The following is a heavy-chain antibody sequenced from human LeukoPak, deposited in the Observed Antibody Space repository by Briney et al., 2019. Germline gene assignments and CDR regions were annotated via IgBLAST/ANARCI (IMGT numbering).Heavy chain of an antibody. V-gene: IGHV1-46*01. J-gene: IGHJ4*02. D-gene: IGHD6-19*01. CDR1: GYTFTSYY. CDR3: ASPASEPASSGWYYFDH. CDR2: INPSIGST. Sequence: ASVKVSCKASGYTFTSYYMHWARQAPGQGLEWIGIINPSIGSTTYAQKFQGRVTMTRDTSTSTVYMDLSSLSSEDTAVYYCASPASEPASSGWYYFDHWGQGTLVTVSS.